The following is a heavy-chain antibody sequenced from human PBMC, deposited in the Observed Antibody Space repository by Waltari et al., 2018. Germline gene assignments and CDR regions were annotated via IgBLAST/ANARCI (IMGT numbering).Heavy chain of an antibody. Sequence: QLQLQESGPGLVKPSETLSLTCTVSGGSISSSSYYWGGIRQPPGKGLEWIGSIYYSGSTCYNPSLKSRVTISVDTSKNQFSRKLSSVTAADTAVYYCARDEGGTFDPWGQGTLVTVSS. V-gene: IGHV4-39*07. CDR3: ARDEGGTFDP. J-gene: IGHJ5*02. D-gene: IGHD3-16*01. CDR1: GGSISSSSYY. CDR2: IYYSGST.